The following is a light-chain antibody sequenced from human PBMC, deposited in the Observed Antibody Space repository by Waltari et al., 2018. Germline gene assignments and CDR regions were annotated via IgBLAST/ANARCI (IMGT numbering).Light chain of an antibody. J-gene: IGLJ3*02. V-gene: IGLV2-14*01. Sequence: QSALPQPASVSGSPGQSITISCIGTSSDVGGYNYVSWYQQHPGKAPKLMIFEVSNRPSGVSNRFSGSKSGNTASLTISGLQAEDEADYYCSSYTTTTWVFGGGTKLTVL. CDR3: SSYTTTTWV. CDR1: SSDVGGYNY. CDR2: EVS.